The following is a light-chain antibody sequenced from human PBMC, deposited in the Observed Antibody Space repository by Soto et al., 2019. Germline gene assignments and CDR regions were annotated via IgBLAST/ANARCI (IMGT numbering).Light chain of an antibody. CDR3: QQYNSYST. J-gene: IGKJ1*01. Sequence: DIQMTQSPSTLSASVGDRVTITCRASQSISDWLAWYQQKPGKAPKLLIYKASSLESGVPSRFSGSGSGTEFTLTISNLQPDDSATYYCQQYNSYSTFGLGTKVEIK. CDR1: QSISDW. V-gene: IGKV1-5*03. CDR2: KAS.